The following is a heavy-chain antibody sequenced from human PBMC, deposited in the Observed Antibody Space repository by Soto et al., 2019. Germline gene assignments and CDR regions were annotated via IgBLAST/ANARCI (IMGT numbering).Heavy chain of an antibody. Sequence: QVQLVQSGAEVKKPGSSVKVSCKASGGTFSNYAISWVRQAPGQGLEWMGGIIPIFGTANYAQKFQGRVTITADISTSTAYRGRGSRRSGDTAVYYCAREGGVGATTGWDWGQGTLVTVSS. CDR3: AREGGVGATTGWD. V-gene: IGHV1-69*06. J-gene: IGHJ4*02. CDR1: GGTFSNYA. D-gene: IGHD1-26*01. CDR2: IIPIFGTA.